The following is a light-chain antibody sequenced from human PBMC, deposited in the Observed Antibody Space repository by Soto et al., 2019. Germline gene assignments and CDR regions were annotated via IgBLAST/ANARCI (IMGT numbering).Light chain of an antibody. CDR1: SSDVGGSNY. CDR2: DVS. CDR3: SSYTSSSTLV. Sequence: QSALTQPASVSGSPGQSITISCTGTSSDVGGSNYVSWYQQYPGTAPKLIIYDVSSRPSGVSRRFSGSKSGNTASLTISGLQTEDEADYFCSSYTSSSTLVFGGGTKLTVL. J-gene: IGLJ2*01. V-gene: IGLV2-14*03.